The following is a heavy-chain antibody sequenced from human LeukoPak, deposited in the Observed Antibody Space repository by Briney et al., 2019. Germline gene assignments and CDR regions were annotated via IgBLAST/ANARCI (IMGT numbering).Heavy chain of an antibody. V-gene: IGHV6-1*01. Sequence: SQTLSLTCAISGDSVSSNSAAWNWIRQSPSRGLEWLGRTYYRSKWYNDYAVSVKSRIIINPDTSKNQFSLQLTSVTPDDTAVYFCAKGDKMLTWRRTYNRFDPWGQGTLVTVSS. CDR1: GDSVSSNSAA. CDR2: TYYRSKWYN. CDR3: AKGDKMLTWRRTYNRFDP. D-gene: IGHD3-16*01. J-gene: IGHJ5*02.